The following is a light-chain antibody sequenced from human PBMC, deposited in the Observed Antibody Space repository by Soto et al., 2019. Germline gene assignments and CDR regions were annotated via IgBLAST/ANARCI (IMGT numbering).Light chain of an antibody. V-gene: IGLV2-8*01. CDR1: SNDVGDYNY. Sequence: LTQPPSASGSPGQSVTISCTGTSNDVGDYNYVSWYQQHPGKAPKLMIYEVSKRPSGVPGRFSGSKSGNTASLTVSGLQAEDEADYYCSSYAGSSTLYVFGTGTRSPS. CDR3: SSYAGSSTLYV. J-gene: IGLJ1*01. CDR2: EVS.